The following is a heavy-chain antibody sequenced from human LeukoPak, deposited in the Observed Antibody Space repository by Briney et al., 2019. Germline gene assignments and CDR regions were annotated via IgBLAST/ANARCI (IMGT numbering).Heavy chain of an antibody. V-gene: IGHV3-7*04. J-gene: IGHJ4*02. CDR1: GFIFRNYW. D-gene: IGHD3-10*01. CDR3: ARDDNYGSDY. CDR2: INLDGSEK. Sequence: GGSLRLSCAASGFIFRNYWMSWVRQAPGKGLEWVANINLDGSEKYYVGSVKGRFTISRDNAKNSLYLQMNTLRADGTAVYYCARDDNYGSDYWGQGTLVTVSS.